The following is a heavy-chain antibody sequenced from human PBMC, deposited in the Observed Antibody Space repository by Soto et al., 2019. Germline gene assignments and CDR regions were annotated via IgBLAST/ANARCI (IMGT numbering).Heavy chain of an antibody. J-gene: IGHJ6*02. CDR2: IYWDDDK. CDR1: GDTISTGGYT. Sequence: TLSLTCDVSGDTISTGGYTWAWIRQPPGKALEWLALIYWDDDKRYSPSLKSRLTITKDTSKNQVVLTMTNMDPVDTATYYCAHRSKHYYDSSGYPIYYYYYYGMDVWGQGTTVTVSS. D-gene: IGHD3-22*01. CDR3: AHRSKHYYDSSGYPIYYYYYYGMDV. V-gene: IGHV2-5*02.